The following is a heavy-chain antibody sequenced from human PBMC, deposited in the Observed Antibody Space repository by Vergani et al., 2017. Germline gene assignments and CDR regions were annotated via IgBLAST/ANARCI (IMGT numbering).Heavy chain of an antibody. V-gene: IGHV4-39*01. D-gene: IGHD6-13*01. J-gene: IGHJ3*02. Sequence: QVQLQQWGAGLLKPSETLSLTCTVSGGSISSSSYYWGWIRQPPGKGLEWIGSIYYSGSTYYNPSLKSRVTISVDTSKNQFSLKLSSVTAADTAVYYCATRSSSQEHDAFDIWGQGTMVTVSS. CDR1: GGSISSSSYY. CDR3: ATRSSSQEHDAFDI. CDR2: IYYSGST.